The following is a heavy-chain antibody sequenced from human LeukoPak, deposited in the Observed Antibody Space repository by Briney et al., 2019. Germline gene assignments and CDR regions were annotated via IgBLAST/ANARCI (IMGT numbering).Heavy chain of an antibody. CDR3: AKDLLNLYYDFWSGYSGAFDS. Sequence: GGSLRLSCAASGFTFSSYAMSWVRQAPGKGLEWVSAISGSGGSTYYADSVKGRFTISRDNSKTTLYLQMNSLRAEDTAVYYCAKDLLNLYYDFWSGYSGAFDSWGQGTLVTVSS. J-gene: IGHJ4*02. CDR2: ISGSGGST. CDR1: GFTFSSYA. D-gene: IGHD3-3*01. V-gene: IGHV3-23*01.